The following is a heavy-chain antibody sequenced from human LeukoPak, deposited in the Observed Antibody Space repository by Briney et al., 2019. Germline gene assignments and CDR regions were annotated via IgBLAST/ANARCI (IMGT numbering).Heavy chain of an antibody. J-gene: IGHJ4*02. CDR3: ARQGRELHLFDY. Sequence: SETLSLTCTVSGGSIGSSSYYWGWIRQPPGKGLEWIGSIYYSGSTYYNPSLKSRVTISVDTSKNQFSLKLSSVTAADTAVYYCARQGRELHLFDYWGQGTLVTVSS. CDR1: GGSIGSSSYY. V-gene: IGHV4-39*01. D-gene: IGHD1-26*01. CDR2: IYYSGST.